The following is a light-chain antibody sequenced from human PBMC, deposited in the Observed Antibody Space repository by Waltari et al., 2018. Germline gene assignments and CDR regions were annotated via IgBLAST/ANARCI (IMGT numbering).Light chain of an antibody. CDR2: AAS. V-gene: IGKV3-15*01. CDR1: QSVSTN. J-gene: IGKJ2*01. Sequence: EIVVTQSPATLSVSPGDTATVSCRASQSVSTNLAWYQPKHGQAPRLLSHAASTRATAIPARFSGSGSGTEFTLTVSSLHSEDSAVYYCQQYNVWPHTFGQGTRLEIK. CDR3: QQYNVWPHT.